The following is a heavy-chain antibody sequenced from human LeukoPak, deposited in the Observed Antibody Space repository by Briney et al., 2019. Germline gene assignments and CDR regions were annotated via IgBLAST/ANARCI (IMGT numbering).Heavy chain of an antibody. CDR1: GGSISSYY. V-gene: IGHV4-59*08. Sequence: SETLSLTCTVSGGSISSYYWSWIRQPPGKGLERIGYIYYSGSTNYNPSLKSRVTISVDTSKNQFSLKLSSVTAADTAVYYCASHKAATGYYYGMDVWGQGTTVTVSS. D-gene: IGHD2-15*01. CDR2: IYYSGST. CDR3: ASHKAATGYYYGMDV. J-gene: IGHJ6*02.